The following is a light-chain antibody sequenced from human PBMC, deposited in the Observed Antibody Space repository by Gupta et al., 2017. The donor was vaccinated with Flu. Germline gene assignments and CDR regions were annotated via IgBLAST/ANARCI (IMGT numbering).Light chain of an antibody. Sequence: DIQMTQSPSTLSASVGDRVTITCRASQRISSWLAWYQQKPGKAPNLLIYNASSLQSGVPSRFSGSGSGTEFTLTISSLQPDDSATYYCQQYNSYSPWTFGQGTKLEI. V-gene: IGKV1-5*03. CDR1: QRISSW. J-gene: IGKJ2*02. CDR2: NAS. CDR3: QQYNSYSPWT.